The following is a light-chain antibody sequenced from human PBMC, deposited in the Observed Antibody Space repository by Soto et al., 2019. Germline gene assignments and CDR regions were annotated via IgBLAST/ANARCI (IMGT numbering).Light chain of an antibody. J-gene: IGLJ1*01. Sequence: QSVLTQPPSVSGSPGQSVTISCTGTSSDVGSYNRVSWYQQPSGTAPKLMIYDVSNRPSGIPDRFSGSKSGNAASLTISGLQAEVEADYYCSSYITSSTYVFGTGTSVTVL. V-gene: IGLV2-18*02. CDR2: DVS. CDR3: SSYITSSTYV. CDR1: SSDVGSYNR.